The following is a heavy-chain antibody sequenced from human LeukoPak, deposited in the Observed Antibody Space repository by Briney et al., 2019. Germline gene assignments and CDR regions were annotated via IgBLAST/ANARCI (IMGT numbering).Heavy chain of an antibody. CDR2: IGSGAST. CDR3: ARGADEVYRGDNAFDI. D-gene: IGHD3-10*01. V-gene: IGHV3-23*01. CDR1: GFTFSTYA. Sequence: PGGSPRLSCAASGFTFSTYAMDWVRQAPGKGLEWVSAIGSGASTYYADSVKGRFTISRDNSKNTLYLQMNSLRAEDTAVYYCARGADEVYRGDNAFDIWGQGTMVAVSS. J-gene: IGHJ3*02.